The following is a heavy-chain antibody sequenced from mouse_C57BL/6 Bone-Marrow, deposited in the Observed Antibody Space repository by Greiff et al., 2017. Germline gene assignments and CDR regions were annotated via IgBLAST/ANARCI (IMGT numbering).Heavy chain of an antibody. V-gene: IGHV1-78*01. J-gene: IGHJ1*03. D-gene: IGHD2-1*01. CDR3: ARWGYYGNYVSYWYFDV. CDR1: GYTFTDHT. CDR2: IYPRDGST. Sequence: QVQLQQSDAELVKPGASVKISCKVSGYTFTDHTIHWMKQRPEQGLEWIGYIYPRDGSTKYNEKFKGKAPLTADKSSSTAYMQLNSLTSEDSAVYYCARWGYYGNYVSYWYFDVWGTGTTVTVSS.